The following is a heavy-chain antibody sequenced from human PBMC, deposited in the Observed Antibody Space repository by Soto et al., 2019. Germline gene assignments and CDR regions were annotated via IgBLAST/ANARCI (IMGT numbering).Heavy chain of an antibody. CDR3: ASGYSSSWYAEVFDY. Sequence: GGSLRLSCAASGFTFSSYAMSWVRQAPGKGLEWVSAISGSGGSTYYADSVKGRFTISRDNSKNTLNLQMNSLRAEDTAVYYCASGYSSSWYAEVFDYWGQGTLVTVSS. V-gene: IGHV3-23*01. CDR2: ISGSGGST. J-gene: IGHJ4*02. D-gene: IGHD6-13*01. CDR1: GFTFSSYA.